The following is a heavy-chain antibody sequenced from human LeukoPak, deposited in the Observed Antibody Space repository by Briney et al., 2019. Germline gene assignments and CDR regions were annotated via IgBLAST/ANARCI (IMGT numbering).Heavy chain of an antibody. J-gene: IGHJ4*02. Sequence: SETLSLTCTVSGGSISSYYWSWIRQPPGKGLEWIGYIYYSVGTNYNPSLKSRVTISVDTSKNQFSLKLSSVNAADTAVYYCATSRGHYWGQGTLVTVSS. CDR3: ATSRGHY. D-gene: IGHD3-16*01. V-gene: IGHV4-59*01. CDR1: GGSISSYY. CDR2: IYYSVGT.